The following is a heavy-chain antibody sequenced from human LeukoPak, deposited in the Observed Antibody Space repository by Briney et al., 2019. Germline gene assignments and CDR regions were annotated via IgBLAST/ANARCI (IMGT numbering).Heavy chain of an antibody. J-gene: IGHJ3*02. D-gene: IGHD5-18*01. V-gene: IGHV5-51*01. CDR3: ARTRSGYSLPDAFDI. Sequence: GESLKISCKGSGYSFTSYWIGWVRQMPGKGLEWMGIIYPGDSDTRYSPSFQGQVTISADKSISTAYLQWSSLKASDTAMYYCARTRSGYSLPDAFDIWGQGTMVTVSS. CDR1: GYSFTSYW. CDR2: IYPGDSDT.